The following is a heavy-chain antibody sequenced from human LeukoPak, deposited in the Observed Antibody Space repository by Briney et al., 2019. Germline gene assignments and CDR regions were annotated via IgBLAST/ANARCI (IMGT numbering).Heavy chain of an antibody. J-gene: IGHJ6*04. CDR3: ARVERTQTTVTLGGYYIRDV. V-gene: IGHV1-69*06. D-gene: IGHD4-17*01. CDR1: GGTFSNFA. Sequence: SVKVSCKASGGTFSNFAITWVRQAPGQGLEWMGGITPIFNSANYAQRFQGRVTITADKPTSTAYMELSSLTSEDTAVYYCARVERTQTTVTLGGYYIRDVWGKGTMVTVSS. CDR2: ITPIFNSA.